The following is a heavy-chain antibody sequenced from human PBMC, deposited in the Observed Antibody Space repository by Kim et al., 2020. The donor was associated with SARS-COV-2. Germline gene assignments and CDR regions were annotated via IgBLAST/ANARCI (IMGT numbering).Heavy chain of an antibody. J-gene: IGHJ6*02. V-gene: IGHV3-21*01. D-gene: IGHD2-2*01. CDR1: GFTFSSYS. Sequence: GGSLRLSCAASGFTFSSYSMNWVRQAPGKGLEWVSSISSSSSYIYYADSVKGRFTISRDNAKNSLYLQMNSLRAEDTAVYYCAREYCSSTSCYGHYYGMDVWGQGTTVTVSS. CDR3: AREYCSSTSCYGHYYGMDV. CDR2: ISSSSSYI.